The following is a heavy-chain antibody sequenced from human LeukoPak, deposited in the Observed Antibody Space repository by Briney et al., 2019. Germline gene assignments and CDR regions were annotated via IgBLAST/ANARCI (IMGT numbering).Heavy chain of an antibody. CDR1: GDSIRSYY. CDR3: ARHGSYYYDSSGYYLIRHAFDI. V-gene: IGHV4-4*09. CDR2: IYTSGST. D-gene: IGHD3-22*01. Sequence: SETLSLTCTVSGDSIRSYYWSWIRQPPGKGLECIGYIYTSGSTNYNPSLKSRVTISVDTSKNQFSLKLSSVTAADTAVYYCARHGSYYYDSSGYYLIRHAFDIWGQGTMVTVSS. J-gene: IGHJ3*02.